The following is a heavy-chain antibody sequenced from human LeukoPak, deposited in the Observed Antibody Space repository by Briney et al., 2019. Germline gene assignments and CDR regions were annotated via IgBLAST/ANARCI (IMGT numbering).Heavy chain of an antibody. J-gene: IGHJ3*02. Sequence: GGSLRLSCAASGFTFSSYAMSWVRQAPGKGLEWVSAISGSGGRTYYADSVKGRFTISRDNSKNTLYLQMNSLRAEDTAVYYCAKDQQYYYDSSGYYFTAFDIWGQGTMVTVSS. CDR1: GFTFSSYA. CDR3: AKDQQYYYDSSGYYFTAFDI. V-gene: IGHV3-23*01. D-gene: IGHD3-22*01. CDR2: ISGSGGRT.